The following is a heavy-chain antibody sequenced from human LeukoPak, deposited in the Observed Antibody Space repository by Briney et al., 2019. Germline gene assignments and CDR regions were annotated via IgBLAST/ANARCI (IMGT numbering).Heavy chain of an antibody. V-gene: IGHV1-2*02. Sequence: ASVKVSCKASGYTFTAYYIHWVRQATGQGLEWLGWISPNSGATKSAQKFQGRVTMTSDTSISTAYMELSRPTSDDTAVYYCARLGSGWFHFDYWGQGTLVTFSS. CDR2: ISPNSGAT. D-gene: IGHD6-19*01. J-gene: IGHJ4*02. CDR1: GYTFTAYY. CDR3: ARLGSGWFHFDY.